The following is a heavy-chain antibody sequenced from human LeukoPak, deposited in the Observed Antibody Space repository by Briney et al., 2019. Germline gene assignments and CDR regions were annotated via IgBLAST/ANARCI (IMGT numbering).Heavy chain of an antibody. CDR2: MNTKRGNT. CDR1: GYSFTSYD. V-gene: IGHV1-8*03. D-gene: IGHD1-26*01. J-gene: IGHJ4*02. CDR3: ARGHRLTRTSIVGATYFDY. Sequence: ASVKVSCKASGYSFTSYDIKWVRQATGQGGEGRGWMNTKRGNTGYAQKLQGRVTITRNPSISTAYMELSSLRSEDTAVYYCARGHRLTRTSIVGATYFDYCGQGTLVTVSS.